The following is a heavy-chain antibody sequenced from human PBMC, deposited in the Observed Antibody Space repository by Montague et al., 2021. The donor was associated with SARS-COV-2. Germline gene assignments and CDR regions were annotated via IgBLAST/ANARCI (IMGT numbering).Heavy chain of an antibody. CDR1: GGSISSYY. CDR3: ARVRYYGSGTSWGMDV. V-gene: IGHV4-34*01. J-gene: IGHJ6*02. CDR2: INQSGRT. D-gene: IGHD3-10*01. Sequence: SETLSLTCTVSGGSISSYYWSWIRQPPEKGLEWIGEINQSGRTNNNPSLKSRVIISVDTSKNQFSLKLSSVTAADTAVYYCARVRYYGSGTSWGMDVWGHGTPVTVSS.